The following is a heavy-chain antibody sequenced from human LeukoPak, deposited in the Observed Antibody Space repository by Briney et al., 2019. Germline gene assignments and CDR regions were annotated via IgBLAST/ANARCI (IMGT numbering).Heavy chain of an antibody. CDR1: GFTFSSHG. D-gene: IGHD6-6*01. V-gene: IGHV3-30*02. J-gene: IGHJ4*02. Sequence: TGGSLRLSCAASGFTFSSHGMHWVRQAPGKGLEWVAFIQNDGKNKKYADSVKGRLTISRDNSKNTLYLQMNSLTVEDTAVYYCARDWGTSSLYLVSWGQGTLVTVSS. CDR3: ARDWGTSSLYLVS. CDR2: IQNDGKNK.